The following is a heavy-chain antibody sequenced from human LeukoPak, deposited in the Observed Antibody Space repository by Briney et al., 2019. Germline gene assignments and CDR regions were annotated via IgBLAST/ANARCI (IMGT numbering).Heavy chain of an antibody. D-gene: IGHD3-22*01. CDR2: MNPNSGNT. CDR3: AIVFGRNDSSGRPPPAFDI. V-gene: IGHV1-8*03. Sequence: ASVKVYCKASGYTFTSYDINWVRQATGQGLEWMGWMNPNSGNTGYAQKFQGRVTITRNTSISTAYMELSRLRSDDTAVYYCAIVFGRNDSSGRPPPAFDIWGQGTMVTVSS. CDR1: GYTFTSYD. J-gene: IGHJ3*02.